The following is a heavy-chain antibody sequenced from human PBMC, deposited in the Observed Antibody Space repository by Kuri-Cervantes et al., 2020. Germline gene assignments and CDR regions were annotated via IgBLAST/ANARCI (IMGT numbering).Heavy chain of an antibody. V-gene: IGHV3-9*01. D-gene: IGHD6-19*01. J-gene: IGHJ4*02. CDR2: ISWNSGSI. CDR1: GFTFDDYA. CDR3: AKDLASGWITGPFDY. Sequence: SLKISCAASGFTFDDYAMHWVRQAPGKGLEWVSGISWNSGSIGYADSVKGRFTISRDNATNTLYLQMNSLRAEDTAVYYCAKDLASGWITGPFDYWGQGTLVTVSS.